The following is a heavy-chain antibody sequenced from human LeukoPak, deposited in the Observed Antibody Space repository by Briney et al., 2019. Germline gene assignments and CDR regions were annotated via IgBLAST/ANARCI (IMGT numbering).Heavy chain of an antibody. Sequence: KPSETLSLTCTVSGASTSVYYWSWIRQSAGKGLEWIGRISSSGNTNYNPSLKSRVTMSVDTSKNQISLKVTSVTAADTAMYYCATDRPHSASYYHYWGQGTLVTVSS. CDR2: ISSSGNT. D-gene: IGHD1-26*01. CDR1: GASTSVYY. CDR3: ATDRPHSASYYHY. J-gene: IGHJ4*02. V-gene: IGHV4-4*07.